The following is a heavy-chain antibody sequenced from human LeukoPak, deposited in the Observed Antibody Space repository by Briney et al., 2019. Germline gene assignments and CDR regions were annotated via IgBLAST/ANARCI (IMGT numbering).Heavy chain of an antibody. V-gene: IGHV1-46*01. J-gene: IGHJ4*02. CDR1: GYTFTSYY. CDR3: ARVVLTGYIPYDY. CDR2: INPTGGDI. D-gene: IGHD3-9*01. Sequence: ASVKVSCKASGYTFTSYYVHWVRQAPGQGLEWMGVINPTGGDISYAQKFQGRVTMTRDTSTSTVYMEVSSLRSEDTAVYYCARVVLTGYIPYDYWGQGTLVTVSS.